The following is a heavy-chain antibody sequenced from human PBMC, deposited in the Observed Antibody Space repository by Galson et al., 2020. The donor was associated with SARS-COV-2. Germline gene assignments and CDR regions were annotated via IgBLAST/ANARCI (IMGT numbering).Heavy chain of an antibody. Sequence: SETLSLTCAVYGGSLGGNYWSWIRQPPGKGLEWIGEINHSGSTNYNPSLKSRVTISVDTSKIQFSLKVSSVIAADTAVYYCARKGWKVFYYYYGMDVWGQGTTVTVSS. V-gene: IGHV4-34*01. CDR3: ARKGWKVFYYYYGMDV. D-gene: IGHD1-1*01. CDR1: GGSLGGNY. CDR2: INHSGST. J-gene: IGHJ6*02.